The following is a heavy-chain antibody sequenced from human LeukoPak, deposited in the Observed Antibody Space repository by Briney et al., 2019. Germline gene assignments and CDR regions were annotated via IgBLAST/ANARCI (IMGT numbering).Heavy chain of an antibody. CDR2: IIPIFGTA. Sequence: SVKVSCKASGGTFSSYAISWVRQAPRQGLEWVGGIIPIFGTAYYAQKFQGRVTITTDESTSTAYMELSSLRSEDTAVYYCARSSSRVPAAGLPDYWGQGTLVTVSS. J-gene: IGHJ4*02. CDR3: ARSSSRVPAAGLPDY. D-gene: IGHD6-13*01. CDR1: GGTFSSYA. V-gene: IGHV1-69*05.